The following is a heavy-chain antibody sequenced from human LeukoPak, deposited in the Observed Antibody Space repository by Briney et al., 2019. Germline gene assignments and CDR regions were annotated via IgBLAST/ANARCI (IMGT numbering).Heavy chain of an antibody. CDR1: GFTFSSYA. CDR3: AKVDYYDSSGCDAFDI. J-gene: IGHJ3*02. Sequence: GGSLRLSCAASGFTFSSYAMSWVRQAPGKGLEWVSAISGSGGSTYYADSVKGRFTISRDDSKNTLYLQMNSLRAEDTAVYYCAKVDYYDSSGCDAFDIWGQGTMVTVSS. D-gene: IGHD3-22*01. CDR2: ISGSGGST. V-gene: IGHV3-23*01.